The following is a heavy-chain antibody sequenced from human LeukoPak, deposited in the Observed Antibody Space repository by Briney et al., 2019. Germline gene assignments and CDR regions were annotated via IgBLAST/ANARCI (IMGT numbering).Heavy chain of an antibody. V-gene: IGHV3-33*08. Sequence: GGSLRLSCAASGFTLSGYAMIGVREAPAQGLEWGAVIWYDANNKYYADFVKGRFTISRDNSKNTLYLQMNSLRAEDTAVYICARDRGRREAGMDVWGQGTTVTVSS. J-gene: IGHJ6*02. CDR1: GFTLSGYA. D-gene: IGHD1-26*01. CDR2: IWYDANNK. CDR3: ARDRGRREAGMDV.